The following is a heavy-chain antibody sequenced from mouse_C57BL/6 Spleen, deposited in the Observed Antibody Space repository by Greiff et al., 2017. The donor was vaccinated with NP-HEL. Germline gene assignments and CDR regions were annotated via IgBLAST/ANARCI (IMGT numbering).Heavy chain of an antibody. CDR3: ARGGGNWEGDFDY. V-gene: IGHV1-19*01. D-gene: IGHD4-1*01. Sequence: EVQLQQSGPVLVKPGASVKMSCKASGYTFTDYYMNWVKQSHGKSLEWIGVINPYNGGTSYNQKFKGKATLTVDKSSSTAYMELNSLTSEDSAVYYCARGGGNWEGDFDYWGQGTTLTVSS. J-gene: IGHJ2*01. CDR1: GYTFTDYY. CDR2: INPYNGGT.